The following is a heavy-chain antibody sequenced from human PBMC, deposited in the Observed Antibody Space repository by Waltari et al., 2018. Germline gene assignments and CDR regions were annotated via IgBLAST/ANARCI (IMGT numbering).Heavy chain of an antibody. D-gene: IGHD2-8*02. CDR3: GDFTAFDY. V-gene: IGHV3-15*01. CDR1: GLTLCTAW. CDR2: IKAKPHGGTT. J-gene: IGHJ4*02. Sequence: EVQLVESGGGVVKPGGYLRLSCVGPGLTLCTAWMHWVSQAPGKGLDWVGRIKAKPHGGTTVYAAPVQGRFTISRDDSKNTVYLQMNSLKTEDTAIYYCGDFTAFDYWGQGSLVTVSS.